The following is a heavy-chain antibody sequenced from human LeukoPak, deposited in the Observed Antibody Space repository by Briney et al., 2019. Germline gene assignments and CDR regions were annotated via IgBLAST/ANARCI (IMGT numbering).Heavy chain of an antibody. V-gene: IGHV4-34*01. Sequence: PSETLSLTCAVYGGSFSGYYWSWIRQPPGKGLEWIGEINHSGSTNYNPSHKSRVTISVDTSKNQFSLKLSSVTAADTAVYYCARRSRDIVVVPAASDAFDIWGQGTMVTVSS. D-gene: IGHD2-2*01. J-gene: IGHJ3*02. CDR2: INHSGST. CDR1: GGSFSGYY. CDR3: ARRSRDIVVVPAASDAFDI.